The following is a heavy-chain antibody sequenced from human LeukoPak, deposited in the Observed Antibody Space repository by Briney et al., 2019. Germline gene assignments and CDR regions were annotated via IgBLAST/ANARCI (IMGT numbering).Heavy chain of an antibody. D-gene: IGHD5-18*01. CDR2: INTDGSST. CDR3: AREHVGYTYGL. J-gene: IGHJ4*02. CDR1: GFTFSSYW. V-gene: IGHV3-74*01. Sequence: PGGSLRLSCAASGFTFSSYWMHWVRQAPGKGLVWVSRINTDGSSTTYADSVKGRFTISRDNAENTLYLQMNSLRAEDTAVYYCAREHVGYTYGLWGQGTLVTVSS.